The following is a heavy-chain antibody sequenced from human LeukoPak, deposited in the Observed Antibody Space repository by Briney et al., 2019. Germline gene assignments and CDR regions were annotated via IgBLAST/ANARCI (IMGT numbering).Heavy chain of an antibody. CDR1: GFTVNNYY. Sequence: GGSLRLSCAASGFTVNNYYMTWVRQAPGKGLECASILYSGGMTYYADSVKGRFTISTDNSKNTVNLQMNSLRAEDTAIYYCARMFGGNYYGYYFDYWGQGSMLTVSS. CDR2: LYSGGMT. J-gene: IGHJ4*02. D-gene: IGHD1-26*01. V-gene: IGHV3-53*01. CDR3: ARMFGGNYYGYYFDY.